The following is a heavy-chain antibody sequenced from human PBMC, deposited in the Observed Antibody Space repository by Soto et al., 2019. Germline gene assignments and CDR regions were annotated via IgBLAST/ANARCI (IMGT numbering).Heavy chain of an antibody. CDR2: ISYDGSNK. CDR1: GFTFSSYG. D-gene: IGHD3-16*02. J-gene: IGHJ4*02. CDR3: AKSSNDYIWGSYRNDY. Sequence: QVQLVESGGGVVQPGRSLRLSCAASGFTFSSYGMHWVRQAPGKGLEWVAVISYDGSNKYYADFVKGRFTISRDNSKNTLYLQMNSLRAEDTAVYYCAKSSNDYIWGSYRNDYWGQGTLVTVSS. V-gene: IGHV3-30*18.